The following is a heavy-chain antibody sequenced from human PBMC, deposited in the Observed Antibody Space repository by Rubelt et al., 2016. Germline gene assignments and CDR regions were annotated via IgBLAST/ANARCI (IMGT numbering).Heavy chain of an antibody. Sequence: VQLVESGGGLVQPGRSLRLSCTASGFTFSSYGMHWVRQAPGKGLEWVAVIWYDGSNKYYADSVKGRFTISRDNSKNTLYLQRNSLRAEDTAVYYCARAGGYIDANLALHDAFDIWGRGTMATVSS. D-gene: IGHD5-24*01. CDR3: ARAGGYIDANLALHDAFDI. CDR1: GFTFSSYG. V-gene: IGHV3-33*01. J-gene: IGHJ3*02. CDR2: IWYDGSNK.